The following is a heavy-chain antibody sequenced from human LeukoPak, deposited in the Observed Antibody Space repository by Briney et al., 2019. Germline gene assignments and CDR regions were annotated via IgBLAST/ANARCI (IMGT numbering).Heavy chain of an antibody. CDR1: GFTFDDYA. Sequence: PGRSLRLSCAASGFTFDDYAMHWVRQAPGKGLEWVSGISWNSGSIGYADSVKGRFTISRDNAKNSLYLQMNSLRAEDTALYYCARGGAPDNWGQGTLVTVSS. D-gene: IGHD1-26*01. CDR3: ARGGAPDN. V-gene: IGHV3-9*01. CDR2: ISWNSGSI. J-gene: IGHJ4*02.